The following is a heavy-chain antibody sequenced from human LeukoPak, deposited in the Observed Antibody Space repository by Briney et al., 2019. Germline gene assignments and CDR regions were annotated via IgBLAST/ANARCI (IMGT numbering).Heavy chain of an antibody. V-gene: IGHV3-48*03. CDR2: VASSGSPS. CDR3: ARVCGSGNRLEYFDF. Sequence: GGTLRLSCAASGFTFSNYEMNWVRQAPGKGQEWISYVASSGSPSYYADSVQGRFTISRDNAKNSMYLQMNSLRAEDTSIYYCARVCGSGNRLEYFDFWGQGTLVIVSS. D-gene: IGHD3-10*01. CDR1: GFTFSNYE. J-gene: IGHJ4*02.